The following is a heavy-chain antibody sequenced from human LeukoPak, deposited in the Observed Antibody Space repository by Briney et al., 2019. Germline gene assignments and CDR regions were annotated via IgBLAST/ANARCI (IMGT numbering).Heavy chain of an antibody. Sequence: PGRSLRLSCAASGFTFSSYAMHWVRQAPGKGLEWVAVISYDGSNKYYADSVKGRFTISRDNSKNTLYLQMNSLRAGDTAVYYCATPGVYCSSTSCLFDYWGQGTLVTVSS. CDR1: GFTFSSYA. CDR3: ATPGVYCSSTSCLFDY. CDR2: ISYDGSNK. V-gene: IGHV3-30-3*01. J-gene: IGHJ4*02. D-gene: IGHD2-2*01.